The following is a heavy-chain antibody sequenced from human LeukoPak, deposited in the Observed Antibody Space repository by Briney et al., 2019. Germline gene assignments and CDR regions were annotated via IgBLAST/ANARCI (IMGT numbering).Heavy chain of an antibody. V-gene: IGHV4-34*01. D-gene: IGHD6-6*01. CDR2: INHSGST. CDR3: ARQYSSSPASDY. CDR1: GGSFSGYY. Sequence: SETLSLTCAVYGGSFSGYYWSWIRQPPGKGLEWIGEINHSGSTNYNPSLKSRVTISVDTSKNQFSLKLSSVTAADTAVYYCARQYSSSPASDYWGQGTLVTVSS. J-gene: IGHJ4*02.